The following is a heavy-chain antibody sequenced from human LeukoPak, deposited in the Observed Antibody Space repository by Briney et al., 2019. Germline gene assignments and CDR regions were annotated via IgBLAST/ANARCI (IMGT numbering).Heavy chain of an antibody. D-gene: IGHD3-16*02. CDR3: ARGSSTFGGVIVPQTFDY. J-gene: IGHJ4*02. CDR2: ISSNGGST. V-gene: IGHV3-64*01. CDR1: GFTFSSYA. Sequence: GGSLRLSCAASGFTFSSYAFHWVRQAPGKGLEYVSAISSNGGSTYYANSVKGRFTISRDNSKNTLYLQMGSLRAEDMAVYYCARGSSTFGGVIVPQTFDYWAREPWSPSPQ.